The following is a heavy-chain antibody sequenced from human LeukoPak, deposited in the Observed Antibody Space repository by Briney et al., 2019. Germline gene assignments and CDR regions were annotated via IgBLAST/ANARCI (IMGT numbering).Heavy chain of an antibody. Sequence: ASVKVSCKASGYTFTSYDINWVRQATGQGLEWMGWMNPNSGNTGYAQKFQGRVTMTRNTSISTAYMELSSLRSEDTAVYYCATQVAARTYYFDYWGQGTLVTVSS. CDR3: ATQVAARTYYFDY. CDR1: GYTFTSYD. V-gene: IGHV1-8*01. J-gene: IGHJ4*02. CDR2: MNPNSGNT. D-gene: IGHD6-6*01.